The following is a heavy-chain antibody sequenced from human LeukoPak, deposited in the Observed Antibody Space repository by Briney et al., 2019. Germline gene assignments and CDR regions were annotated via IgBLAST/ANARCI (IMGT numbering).Heavy chain of an antibody. D-gene: IGHD3-16*01. Sequence: GGSLRLSCAASGFTVSSSYMSWVRQAPGEGLECVSVLYSGSSTYYADSVKGRFTISRDNSKNTLYLQMNSLRAEDTAVYYCARVAIRGTDFDYWGQGTLVTVSS. CDR2: LYSGSST. V-gene: IGHV3-53*01. J-gene: IGHJ4*02. CDR1: GFTVSSSY. CDR3: ARVAIRGTDFDY.